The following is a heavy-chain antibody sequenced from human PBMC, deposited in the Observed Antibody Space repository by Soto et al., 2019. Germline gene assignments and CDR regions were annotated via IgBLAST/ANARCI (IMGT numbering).Heavy chain of an antibody. J-gene: IGHJ4*02. Sequence: QVQLVQPGAEVKKPGASVKVSCKASGYTFTSYGISWVRQAPGQGLEWMGWISAYNGNTNSAQKLQGRVTMTTDTSTSTADMELRSLRSDYTAVYYCARGLGGTYYDSTLFDYWGQGTLITVSS. CDR3: ARGLGGTYYDSTLFDY. CDR1: GYTFTSYG. V-gene: IGHV1-18*01. D-gene: IGHD3-22*01. CDR2: ISAYNGNT.